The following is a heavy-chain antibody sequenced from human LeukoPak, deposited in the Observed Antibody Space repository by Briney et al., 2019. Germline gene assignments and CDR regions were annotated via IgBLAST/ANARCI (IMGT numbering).Heavy chain of an antibody. CDR3: ARGRYCSGGSCYWYWFDP. CDR1: GYTFTSYD. J-gene: IGHJ5*02. V-gene: IGHV1-8*01. Sequence: ASVKVSCKASGYTFTSYDINWVRQATGQGLEWMGWMSPNSGNTGCAQKFQGRVTMTRNTSISTAYMELSSLRSEDTAVYYCARGRYCSGGSCYWYWFDPWGQGTLVTVSS. D-gene: IGHD2-15*01. CDR2: MSPNSGNT.